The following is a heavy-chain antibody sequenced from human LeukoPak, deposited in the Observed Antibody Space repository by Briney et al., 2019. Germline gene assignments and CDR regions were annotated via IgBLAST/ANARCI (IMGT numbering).Heavy chain of an antibody. J-gene: IGHJ4*02. CDR1: GYTFTGYY. CDR2: INPNSGGT. Sequence: ASVKVSCKASGYTFTGYYMHWVRQAPGQGLEWMGWINPNSGGTNYAQKFQGRVTMTRDTSISTAYMELSRLRCDDTAVYYCARDLGYSSSHWGQGTLVTVSS. CDR3: ARDLGYSSSH. D-gene: IGHD6-13*01. V-gene: IGHV1-2*02.